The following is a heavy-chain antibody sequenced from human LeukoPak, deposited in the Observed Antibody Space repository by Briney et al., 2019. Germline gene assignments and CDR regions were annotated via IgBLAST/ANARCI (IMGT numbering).Heavy chain of an antibody. CDR1: GVTVTTNY. CDR3: ARVESASLAFDY. V-gene: IGHV3-66*02. J-gene: IGHJ4*02. CDR2: IYSGGKT. D-gene: IGHD1-1*01. Sequence: GGSLRLSCAASGVTVTTNYMNWVRQAPGKGLEWGSVIYSGGKTYYADSVKGRFTISRDNSKNTLYLQMNSLRPEDTAVYYCARVESASLAFDYWGQGTLVTVSS.